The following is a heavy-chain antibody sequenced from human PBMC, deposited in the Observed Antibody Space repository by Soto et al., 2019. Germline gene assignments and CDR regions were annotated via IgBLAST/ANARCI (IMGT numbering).Heavy chain of an antibody. CDR3: ASSLLVGYGLEGESD. J-gene: IGHJ4*02. CDR2: ISAYNGNT. V-gene: IGHV1-18*01. D-gene: IGHD5-18*01. Sequence: QVQLVQSGAEVKKPGASVKVSCKASGYTFTSYGISWVRQAPGQGLEWMGWISAYNGNTNYAQKLQGRVTMTTDPSTXTAYMELRSLRSDDTAVYYCASSLLVGYGLEGESDWGQGTLVTVSS. CDR1: GYTFTSYG.